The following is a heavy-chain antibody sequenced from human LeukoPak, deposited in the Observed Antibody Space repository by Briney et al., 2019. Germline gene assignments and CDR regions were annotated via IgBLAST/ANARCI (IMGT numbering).Heavy chain of an antibody. CDR3: ARGGSYSFSALGY. CDR1: GFIFSSDW. J-gene: IGHJ4*02. CDR2: INSDGSST. Sequence: LPGGSLRLSCAASGFIFSSDWMHWVRQAPGKGLVWVSRINSDGSSTTYADSVKGRFTISRDNAKNTLYLQMNSLRAEDTAVYYCARGGSYSFSALGYWGQGTLVTVSS. D-gene: IGHD1-26*01. V-gene: IGHV3-74*01.